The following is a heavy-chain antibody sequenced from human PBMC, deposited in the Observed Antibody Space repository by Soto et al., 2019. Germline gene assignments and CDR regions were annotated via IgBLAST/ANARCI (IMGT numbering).Heavy chain of an antibody. J-gene: IGHJ6*02. CDR3: ARDRPSRYSGSYYYYYGMDV. CDR2: IYSGGST. CDR1: GFTVSSNY. V-gene: IGHV3-53*01. D-gene: IGHD1-26*01. Sequence: GGSLRLSCAASGFTVSSNYMSWVRQAPGKGLGWVSVIYSGGSTYYADSVKGRFTISRDNSKNTLYLQMNSLRAEDTAVYYCARDRPSRYSGSYYYYYGMDVWGQGTTVTVSS.